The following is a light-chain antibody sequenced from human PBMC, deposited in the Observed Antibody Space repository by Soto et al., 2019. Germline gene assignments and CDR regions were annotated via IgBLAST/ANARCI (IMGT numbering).Light chain of an antibody. Sequence: EIVLTQSPGILSLSPGEGATLSCRASQSLSNFFLAWYQQKPGQAPRLLIYGTSIRATGIPDRFSGSGSETDFTLTISRLEPEDFALYYCQQYGSSPITFGQGTRREIK. J-gene: IGKJ5*01. CDR1: QSLSNFF. CDR3: QQYGSSPIT. CDR2: GTS. V-gene: IGKV3-20*01.